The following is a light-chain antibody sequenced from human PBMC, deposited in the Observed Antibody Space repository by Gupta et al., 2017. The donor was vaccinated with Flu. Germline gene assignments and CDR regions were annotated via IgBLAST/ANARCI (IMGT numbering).Light chain of an antibody. CDR1: SEHSNYA. Sequence: QLVLTQSPSASASLGASVKLTCTLSSEHSNYAIAWHQQQPGKGPRYLMKLNSDGSHNKGDGIPDRFSGSNSGAERYLTISSLQSEDEDDYYCQTWGTGPLVFGGGTKLTVL. CDR3: QTWGTGPLV. J-gene: IGLJ3*02. V-gene: IGLV4-69*01. CDR2: LNSDGSH.